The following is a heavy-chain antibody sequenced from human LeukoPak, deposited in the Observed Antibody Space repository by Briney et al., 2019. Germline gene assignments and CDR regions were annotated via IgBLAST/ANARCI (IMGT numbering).Heavy chain of an antibody. J-gene: IGHJ4*02. D-gene: IGHD6-19*01. V-gene: IGHV4-39*02. CDR1: GDSISSSSYY. CDR3: ATSISGWYLDYFDD. CDR2: IYYSGST. Sequence: PSETLSLTCTVSGDSISSSSYYWGWIRQPPGKGLEWIGSIYYSGSTYYNPSLKSRVTISVDTSKDHFSLKLSSVTAADTAVYYCATSISGWYLDYFDDWGQGTLVTVSS.